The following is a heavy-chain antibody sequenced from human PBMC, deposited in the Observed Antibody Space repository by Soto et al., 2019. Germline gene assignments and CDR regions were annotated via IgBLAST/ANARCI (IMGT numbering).Heavy chain of an antibody. V-gene: IGHV3-11*01. D-gene: IGHD3-3*01. CDR2: ISSSGSTI. CDR3: ARVSEYDFWSGGDAFDI. Sequence: GGSLRLSCAASGFTFSDYYMSWIRQAPGKGLGWVSYISSSGSTIYYADSVKGRFTISRDNAKNSLYLQMNSLRAEDTAVYYCARVSEYDFWSGGDAFDIWGQGTMVTVSS. CDR1: GFTFSDYY. J-gene: IGHJ3*02.